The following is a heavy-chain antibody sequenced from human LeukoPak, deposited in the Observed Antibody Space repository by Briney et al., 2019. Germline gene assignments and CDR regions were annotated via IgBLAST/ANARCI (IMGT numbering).Heavy chain of an antibody. J-gene: IGHJ4*02. CDR1: GGSFSGYY. V-gene: IGHV4-34*01. CDR3: ARGFPSVISFVGY. CDR2: INHSGST. D-gene: IGHD2/OR15-2a*01. Sequence: PSETLSLTCAVYGGSFSGYYWSWIRQPPGKGLEWIGEINHSGSTNYNPSLKSRVTISVGTSKNQFSLKLSSVTAADTAVYYCARGFPSVISFVGYWGQGTLVTVSS.